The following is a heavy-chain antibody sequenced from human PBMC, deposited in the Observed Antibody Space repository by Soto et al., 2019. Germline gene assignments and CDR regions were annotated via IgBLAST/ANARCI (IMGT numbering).Heavy chain of an antibody. D-gene: IGHD6-13*01. J-gene: IGHJ4*02. V-gene: IGHV1-8*01. Sequence: QVQLVQSGAEVKKPGASVKVSCKASGYTFTSYDINWVRQATGQGLEGMGWMNPNSGNTGYAQKFQGRVTMTRNTSISTAYMELSSLRSEDTAVYYCARDKYSSSWDSYYFDYWGQGTLVTVSS. CDR2: MNPNSGNT. CDR3: ARDKYSSSWDSYYFDY. CDR1: GYTFTSYD.